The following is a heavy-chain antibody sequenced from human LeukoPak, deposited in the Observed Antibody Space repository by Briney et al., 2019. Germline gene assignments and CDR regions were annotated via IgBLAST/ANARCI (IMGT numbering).Heavy chain of an antibody. CDR3: ARGPIQLWIHNAMDV. D-gene: IGHD5-18*01. J-gene: IGHJ6*02. CDR1: GFTFGDHA. Sequence: GGSLRFSGTGSGFTFGDHAMSWVRQAPGKGLEWVGFIRSKAYRGTTEYAASVKGRFTISRDDSASIAYLQMNSLRIEDTAVYYCARGPIQLWIHNAMDVWGQGTTVTVSS. CDR2: IRSKAYRGTT. V-gene: IGHV3-49*04.